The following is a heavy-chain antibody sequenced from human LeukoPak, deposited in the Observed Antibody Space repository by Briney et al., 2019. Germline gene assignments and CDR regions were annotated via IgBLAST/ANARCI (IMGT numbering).Heavy chain of an antibody. CDR1: GYSFTAYY. CDR3: ARGGGYCSGGSCYSASGYYYGMDV. V-gene: IGHV1-2*04. Sequence: GSVKVSCKASGYSFTAYYMHWVRQAPGQGLEWMGWINPNSGGTNYAQKFQGWVAMTRDTSISTAYMELSRLRSDDTAMYYCARGGGYCSGGSCYSASGYYYGMDVWGKGTTVTVSS. J-gene: IGHJ6*04. D-gene: IGHD2-15*01. CDR2: INPNSGGT.